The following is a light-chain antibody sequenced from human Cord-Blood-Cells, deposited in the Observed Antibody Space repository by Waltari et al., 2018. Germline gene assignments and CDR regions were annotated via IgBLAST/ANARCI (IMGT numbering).Light chain of an antibody. CDR1: SSDVGGYNS. Sequence: QSALTQPPSASGSPGQSVPISCTGTSSDVGGYNSASWYQQHPGKAPKLMIYEVSKRPSGVPDRFSGSKSGNTASLTVSGLQAEDEADYYCSSYAGSNNFVVFGGGTKLTVL. V-gene: IGLV2-8*01. CDR3: SSYAGSNNFVV. J-gene: IGLJ2*01. CDR2: EVS.